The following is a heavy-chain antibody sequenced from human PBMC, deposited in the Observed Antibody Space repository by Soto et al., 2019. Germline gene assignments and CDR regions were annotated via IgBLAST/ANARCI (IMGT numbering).Heavy chain of an antibody. J-gene: IGHJ5*02. D-gene: IGHD6-13*01. CDR2: IYYSGST. CDR1: VGSISIGGYY. V-gene: IGHV4-31*03. Sequence: PSETLCLTCTFSVGSISIGGYYWSWIRQHPGKGLEWIGYIYYSGSTYYNPSLKSRVTISVDTSKNQFSLKLSSVTAADTAVYYCARVGIAEADVWFDPWGQGTMVTVSS. CDR3: ARVGIAEADVWFDP.